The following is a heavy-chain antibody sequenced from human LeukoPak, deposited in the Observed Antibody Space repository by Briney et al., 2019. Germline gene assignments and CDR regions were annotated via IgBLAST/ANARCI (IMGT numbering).Heavy chain of an antibody. Sequence: GGSLRLSCVASGFTFSRSWMSWVRRAPGKGLEWVGNKKQGRSEKYYVDSVKGRFAISRDNAMNSLYLQMNSLRAEDTAVYYCARPKIAVAAPRDAFDIWGQGTMVTVSS. CDR2: KKQGRSEK. D-gene: IGHD6-19*01. V-gene: IGHV3-7*01. J-gene: IGHJ3*02. CDR1: GFTFSRSW. CDR3: ARPKIAVAAPRDAFDI.